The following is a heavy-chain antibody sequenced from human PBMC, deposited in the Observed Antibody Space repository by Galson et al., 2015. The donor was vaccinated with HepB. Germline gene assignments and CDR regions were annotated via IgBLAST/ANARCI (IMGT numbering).Heavy chain of an antibody. CDR2: IYPGDSDT. CDR1: GYSFTSFW. D-gene: IGHD3-9*01. Sequence: QSGAEVKKPGESLQISCKGSGYSFTSFWIAWVRQVPEKGLEWMGIIYPGDSDTRYSPAFQGQVTISADKSTRTAYLRWASLKASDSAIYYCVRHGSGDILTEYHPIDNWGQGTLVTVSS. J-gene: IGHJ4*02. V-gene: IGHV5-51*01. CDR3: VRHGSGDILTEYHPIDN.